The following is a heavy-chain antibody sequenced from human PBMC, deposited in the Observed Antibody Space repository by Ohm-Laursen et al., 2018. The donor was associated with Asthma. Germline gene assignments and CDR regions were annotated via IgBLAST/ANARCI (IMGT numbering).Heavy chain of an antibody. Sequence: GTLSLTCTVSGAPVGDSTWSWSWIRQPPGSELEFIAYMSYRGGINYNPSLQSRVTLSIDTSKNEVSLRLISVTAADTALYFCARLDWVQSMFDTWGQGNLVTVSS. J-gene: IGHJ5*02. V-gene: IGHV4-61*01. CDR1: GAPVGDSTWS. CDR2: MSYRGGI. D-gene: IGHD3-9*01. CDR3: ARLDWVQSMFDT.